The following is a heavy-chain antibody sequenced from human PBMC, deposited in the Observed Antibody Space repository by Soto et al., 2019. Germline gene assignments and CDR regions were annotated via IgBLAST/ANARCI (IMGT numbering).Heavy chain of an antibody. D-gene: IGHD4-17*01. Sequence: QITLKESGPPLVKPTQTLTLTCTFSGFSLSTSGVGVGWIRQPPGKALEWLALIYWDDDKRYSPSLKSRLTXTXXTSKNQVVLTMTNMDPVDTATYYCAHDYGDYAFDYWGQGTLVTVSS. V-gene: IGHV2-5*02. CDR2: IYWDDDK. J-gene: IGHJ4*02. CDR3: AHDYGDYAFDY. CDR1: GFSLSTSGVG.